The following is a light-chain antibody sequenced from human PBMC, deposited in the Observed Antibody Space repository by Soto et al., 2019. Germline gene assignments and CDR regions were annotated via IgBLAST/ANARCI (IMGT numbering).Light chain of an antibody. J-gene: IGKJ1*01. V-gene: IGKV3D-15*01. CDR1: QSVSTN. CDR3: QQYLITPWT. Sequence: VMTQSTATLSVSPGERVTLSCRASQSVSTNLAWYQQKPGQAPRLLIHGASNRATGIPDRFSGSGSGTDFTLTIGRLEPEDFAVYYCQQYLITPWTFGQGSKVDIK. CDR2: GAS.